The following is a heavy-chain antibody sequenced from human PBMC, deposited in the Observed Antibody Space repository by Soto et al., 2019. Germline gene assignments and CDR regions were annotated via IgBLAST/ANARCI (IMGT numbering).Heavy chain of an antibody. Sequence: GGSLRLSCAASVFTFSSYEMDWVRQAPGKGLEWVSYISSSGSTIHYADSVKGRFSISRDNAKKSLFLQMNSLRAEDTAVYYCVREAPCSNGVCQFDYWGRGTLVTVSS. CDR3: VREAPCSNGVCQFDY. V-gene: IGHV3-48*03. D-gene: IGHD2-8*01. CDR1: VFTFSSYE. CDR2: ISSSGSTI. J-gene: IGHJ4*02.